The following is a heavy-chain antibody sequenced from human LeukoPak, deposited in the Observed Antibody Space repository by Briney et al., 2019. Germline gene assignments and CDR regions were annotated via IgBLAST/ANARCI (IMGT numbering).Heavy chain of an antibody. CDR1: GDSVSSNSAA. D-gene: IGHD1-26*01. CDR3: ARDLWEAGFVYYDYGMDV. V-gene: IGHV6-1*01. J-gene: IGHJ6*04. CDR2: TYYRSKWYN. Sequence: SQTLSLTCAISGDSVSSNSAAWNWIRQSPSRGLEWLGRTYYRSKWYNDYAVSVKSRITINPDTSKNQFSLQLNSVTPEDTAVYYCARDLWEAGFVYYDYGMDVWGKATTDTVSS.